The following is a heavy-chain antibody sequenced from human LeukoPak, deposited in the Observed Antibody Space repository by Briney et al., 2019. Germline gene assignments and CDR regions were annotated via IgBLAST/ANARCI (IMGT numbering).Heavy chain of an antibody. V-gene: IGHV3-21*01. D-gene: IGHD6-6*01. J-gene: IGHJ5*02. CDR2: ISSSSSYI. Sequence: GGSLRLSCAASGFTFSSYSMNWVRQAPGKGLEWVSSISSSSSYIYYADSVKGRFTISRDNAKNSLYLQMNSLRAEGTAVYYCARDGSSVPYNWFDPWGQGTLLTVSS. CDR1: GFTFSSYS. CDR3: ARDGSSVPYNWFDP.